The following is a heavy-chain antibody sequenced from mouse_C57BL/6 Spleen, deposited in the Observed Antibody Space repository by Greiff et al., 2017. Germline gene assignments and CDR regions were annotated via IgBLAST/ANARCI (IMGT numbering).Heavy chain of an antibody. CDR2: IYPGDGDP. CDR3: ARWVAYAMDY. J-gene: IGHJ4*01. D-gene: IGHD1-1*02. Sequence: QVQLKESGAELVKPGASVKISCKASGYAFSSYWMNWVKQRPGKGLEWIGQIYPGDGDPNYNGKFKGKATLTADKSSSTAYMQLSSLTSEDSAVYFCARWVAYAMDYWGQGTSVTVSS. CDR1: GYAFSSYW. V-gene: IGHV1-80*01.